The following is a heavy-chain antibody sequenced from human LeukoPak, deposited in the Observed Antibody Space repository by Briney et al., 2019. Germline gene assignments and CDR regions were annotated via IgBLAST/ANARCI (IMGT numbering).Heavy chain of an antibody. Sequence: SVKVSCKASGGTFSSYAISWVRQAPGQGLEWMGGIIPIFGTANYAQKFQGRVTITADESTSTAYMELSSLRSKGTAVYYCARAYCSGGSCRYYYYYYMDVWGKGTTVTVSS. D-gene: IGHD2-15*01. CDR2: IIPIFGTA. CDR1: GGTFSSYA. V-gene: IGHV1-69*01. J-gene: IGHJ6*03. CDR3: ARAYCSGGSCRYYYYYYMDV.